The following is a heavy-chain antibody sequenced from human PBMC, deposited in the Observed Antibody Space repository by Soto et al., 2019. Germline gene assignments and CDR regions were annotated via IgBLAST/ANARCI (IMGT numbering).Heavy chain of an antibody. V-gene: IGHV4-59*01. Sequence: QVQLQESGPGLVKPSETLSLTCTVSGGSISPYYWSWIRQPPGKGLEWIGFIYYSGSTNYNPSLKSRGTLSVDTSQNQFSLMLTCVTAADTAVYYCARPRSSGYAGEFDYWGQGTLVTVSS. CDR3: ARPRSSGYAGEFDY. J-gene: IGHJ4*02. D-gene: IGHD3-22*01. CDR2: IYYSGST. CDR1: GGSISPYY.